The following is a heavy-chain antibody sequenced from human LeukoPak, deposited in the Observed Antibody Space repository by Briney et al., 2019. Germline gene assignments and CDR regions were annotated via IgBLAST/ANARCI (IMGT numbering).Heavy chain of an antibody. CDR3: ARLVRTYNYESSGYYWAY. J-gene: IGHJ4*02. Sequence: PSETLSLTCAVYGGSFSGYYWSWVRQPPGKGLEYIGYIYYSGSTNYNPSLKSRVTISVDTSKNQFSLKLSSVTAADTAVYYCARLVRTYNYESSGYYWAYWGQGTLVTVSS. CDR2: IYYSGST. V-gene: IGHV4-59*08. D-gene: IGHD3-22*01. CDR1: GGSFSGYY.